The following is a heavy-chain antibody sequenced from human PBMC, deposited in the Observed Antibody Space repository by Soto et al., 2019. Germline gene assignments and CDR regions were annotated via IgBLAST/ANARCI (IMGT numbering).Heavy chain of an antibody. CDR2: IWGEANGGTT. V-gene: IGHV3-49*04. CDR3: TRDALYDTSGYYTDNVLDX. CDR1: GFIFGEYA. Sequence: GGSLRLSCTASGFIFGEYAMNWVRQAPGKGLEWVFFIWGEANGGTTDYAASVKGRFTTSRDDPKSIAHLHMNSLKNEDTSVYYCTRDALYDTSGYYTDNVLDXWGQGTTVTVS. J-gene: IGHJ6*02. D-gene: IGHD3-22*01.